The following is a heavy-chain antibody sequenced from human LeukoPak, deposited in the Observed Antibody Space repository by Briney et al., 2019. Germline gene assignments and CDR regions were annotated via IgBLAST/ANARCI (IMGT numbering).Heavy chain of an antibody. V-gene: IGHV1-2*02. Sequence: ASVKVSCKDSGYTFTTYYMHWVRQAPGQGLQWMGWINPSTGGTKYAENFQGRVTMTRDTSITTAYMELSRLTSDDTGVYYCAGQYCGGDCYNPWGRGTLVIVAS. CDR2: INPSTGGT. D-gene: IGHD2-21*02. CDR1: GYTFTTYY. J-gene: IGHJ5*02. CDR3: AGQYCGGDCYNP.